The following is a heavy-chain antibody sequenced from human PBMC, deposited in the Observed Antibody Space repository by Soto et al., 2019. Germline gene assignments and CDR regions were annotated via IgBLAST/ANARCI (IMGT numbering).Heavy chain of an antibody. D-gene: IGHD3-22*01. Sequence: ASVKVSCKASGYTFTSYDINWVRQATGQGLEWMGWMNPNSGNTGYAQKFQGRVTMTRDTSISTAYMELSRLRSDDTAVYYCARGGDDNYYDSSGYYYYYYGMDVWGQGTTVTVSS. CDR2: MNPNSGNT. V-gene: IGHV1-8*01. J-gene: IGHJ6*02. CDR1: GYTFTSYD. CDR3: ARGGDDNYYDSSGYYYYYYGMDV.